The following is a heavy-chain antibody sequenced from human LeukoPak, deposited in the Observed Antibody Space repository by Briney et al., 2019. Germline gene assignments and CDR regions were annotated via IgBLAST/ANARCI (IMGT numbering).Heavy chain of an antibody. Sequence: GGSLRLSCAASGFTFSSYSMNWVRQAPGKGLEWVSSISSSSSYIYYADSVKGRFTISRDNAKNSLYLQMNSLRAEDTAVSYCARDTRGDYGDSVWYFDYWGQGTLVTVSS. V-gene: IGHV3-21*01. CDR2: ISSSSSYI. CDR3: ARDTRGDYGDSVWYFDY. J-gene: IGHJ4*02. CDR1: GFTFSSYS. D-gene: IGHD4-17*01.